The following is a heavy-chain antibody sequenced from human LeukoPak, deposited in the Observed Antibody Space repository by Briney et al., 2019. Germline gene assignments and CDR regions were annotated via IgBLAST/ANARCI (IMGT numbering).Heavy chain of an antibody. V-gene: IGHV3-23*01. CDR1: GFTFSSFT. CDR2: MSGSGRST. J-gene: IGHJ3*02. CDR3: ARSFGYGVDAFDI. D-gene: IGHD5-18*01. Sequence: PGGSLRLSCAASGFTFSSFTMSWVRQAPGKWLEWVSAMSGSGRSTYYADSVKGRFTISRDNSKNTLYLQMNSLRAEDTAIYYCARSFGYGVDAFDIWGQGTMVTVSS.